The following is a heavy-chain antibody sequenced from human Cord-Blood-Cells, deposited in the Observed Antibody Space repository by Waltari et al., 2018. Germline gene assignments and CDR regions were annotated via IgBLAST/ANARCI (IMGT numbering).Heavy chain of an antibody. CDR1: GGSFSGYY. J-gene: IGHJ4*02. CDR3: ARGYGYSDY. CDR2: INHSGRT. V-gene: IGHV4-34*01. D-gene: IGHD5-18*01. Sequence: QVQLQQWGAGLLKPSETLSLTCAVYGGSFSGYYWSWIRQPPGKGLEGIGEINHSGRTNYNPSLKSRVTISVDTSKNQFSLKLSSVTAADTAVYYCARGYGYSDYWGQGTLVTVSS.